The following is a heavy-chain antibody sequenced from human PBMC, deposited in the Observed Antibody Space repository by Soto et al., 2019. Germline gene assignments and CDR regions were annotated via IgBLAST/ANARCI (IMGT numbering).Heavy chain of an antibody. J-gene: IGHJ6*02. CDR2: ISYDGSNK. CDR1: GFTFSTYA. D-gene: IGHD3-16*01. V-gene: IGHV3-30-3*01. CDR3: AARLGTYPYYYYGMDV. Sequence: QVQLVESGGGVVQPGRSLRLSCLVSGFTFSTYAMHWVRQVPGKGLEWVAVISYDGSNKYYADSVKGRFTISRDNSNNTLSLQMHSLRPEDTAVYYCAARLGTYPYYYYGMDVWGQGTTVTVSS.